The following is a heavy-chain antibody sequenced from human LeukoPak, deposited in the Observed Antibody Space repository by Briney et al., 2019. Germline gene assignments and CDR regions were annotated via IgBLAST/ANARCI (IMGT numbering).Heavy chain of an antibody. D-gene: IGHD3-22*01. CDR3: ARGGSHITMRYYFGY. CDR1: GFTFSDYY. V-gene: IGHV3-11*01. J-gene: IGHJ4*02. Sequence: GGSLRLSCAASGFTFSDYYMSWIRQAPGKGLEWVSYISSSGSTIYYADSVKGRFTISRDNSKNTLYLQMNSLRAEDTTVYYCARGGSHITMRYYFGYWGQGTLVTVSS. CDR2: ISSSGSTI.